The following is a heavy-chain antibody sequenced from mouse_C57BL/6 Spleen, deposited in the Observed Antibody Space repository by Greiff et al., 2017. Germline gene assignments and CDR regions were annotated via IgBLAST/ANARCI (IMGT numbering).Heavy chain of an antibody. CDR2: ISYDGSN. CDR3: ARDGYDVGYFDY. V-gene: IGHV3-6*01. CDR1: GYSITSGYY. J-gene: IGHJ2*01. D-gene: IGHD2-2*01. Sequence: EVKLQESGPGLVKPSQSLSLTCSVTGYSITSGYYWNWIRQFPGNKLEWMGYISYDGSNNYNPSLKNRISITRDTSKNQFFLKLNSVTTEDTATYYCARDGYDVGYFDYWGQGTTLTVSS.